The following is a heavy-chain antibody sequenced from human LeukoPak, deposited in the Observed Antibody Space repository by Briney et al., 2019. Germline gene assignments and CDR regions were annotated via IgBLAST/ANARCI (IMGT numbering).Heavy chain of an antibody. Sequence: GGSLRLSCAAPGFTFISYDMHWVRQPTGKGLEWVSGIDTAGGTYYAGSVEGRFTISRENAKNSLSLQMNSLRAGDTAVYYCARRRYGLGSYSDAYLSGQGTIASVSS. J-gene: IGHJ3*01. CDR2: IDTAGGT. D-gene: IGHD3-10*01. CDR1: GFTFISYD. CDR3: ARRRYGLGSYSDAYL. V-gene: IGHV3-13*04.